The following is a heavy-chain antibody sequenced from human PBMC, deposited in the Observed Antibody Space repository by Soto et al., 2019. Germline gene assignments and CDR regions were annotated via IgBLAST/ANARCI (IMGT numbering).Heavy chain of an antibody. CDR1: GGSMSYGGFS. J-gene: IGHJ4*02. CDR3: AMRPSYDLFDY. D-gene: IGHD5-12*01. Sequence: QLPLQESGSGVVRTSETLSLTCTVSGGSMSYGGFSWSWIRHSPGKGLEWIGYISRLDNPYFHPSFKSRVTMSIDMRRNQVCLNLSSLTAADMAVYYCAMRPSYDLFDYLGQGVLVTVSS. CDR2: ISRLDNP. V-gene: IGHV4-30-2*06.